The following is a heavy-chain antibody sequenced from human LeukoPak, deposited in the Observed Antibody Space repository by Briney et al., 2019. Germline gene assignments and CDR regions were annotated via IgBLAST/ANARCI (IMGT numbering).Heavy chain of an antibody. CDR3: ASEHEPAYYGMDV. J-gene: IGHJ6*04. D-gene: IGHD6-25*01. V-gene: IGHV1-46*01. Sequence: EASVKVSCKASGYTFTSYYMHWVRQAPGQGLEWMGIINPSGGSTSYAQKFQGGVTMTRDTSTSTVYMELSSLRSEDTAVYYCASEHEPAYYGMDVWGKGTTVTVSS. CDR2: INPSGGST. CDR1: GYTFTSYY.